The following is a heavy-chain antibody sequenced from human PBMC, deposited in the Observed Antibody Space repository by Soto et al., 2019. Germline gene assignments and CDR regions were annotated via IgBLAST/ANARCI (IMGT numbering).Heavy chain of an antibody. D-gene: IGHD6-19*01. J-gene: IGHJ5*02. V-gene: IGHV2-5*01. CDR1: GFSLRTSGVG. CDR3: AKSGSSGWYGWFDH. Sequence: SGPTLVNPTQTLTLTCIFSGFSLRTSGVGVGWIRQPPGKALEWLGFIYWNDDKRYSPSLKSRLTITKDTSKNQVVLTMTNMDPVDTATYHCAKSGSSGWYGWFDHWGQGTLVTVSS. CDR2: IYWNDDK.